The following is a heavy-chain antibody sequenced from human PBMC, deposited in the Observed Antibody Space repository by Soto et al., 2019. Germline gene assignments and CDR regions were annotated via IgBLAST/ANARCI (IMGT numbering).Heavy chain of an antibody. Sequence: QVQLVESGGGVVQPGRSLRLSCAASGFTFSSYAMHWVRQAPGKGLEWVAVISYDGSNKYYADSVKGRFTISRDNSKNTLYLQMNSLRAEDTAGYYCASRDSWYVSDFDYWGQGTLVTVSS. CDR3: ASRDSWYVSDFDY. J-gene: IGHJ4*02. D-gene: IGHD6-13*01. V-gene: IGHV3-30-3*01. CDR2: ISYDGSNK. CDR1: GFTFSSYA.